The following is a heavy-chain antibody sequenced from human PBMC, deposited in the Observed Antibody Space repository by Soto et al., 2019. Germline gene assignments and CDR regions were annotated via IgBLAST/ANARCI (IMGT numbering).Heavy chain of an antibody. V-gene: IGHV2-5*02. D-gene: IGHD2-2*01. CDR3: AHCRGGVASF. CDR2: VYWDDSK. Sequence: QITLNESGPTLVKPTQTLTLTCTFSGFSLSTRDVGVGWIRQPPGEALEWLGVVYWDDSKTYSPSLESRLTITKDTSKHQVVLRMTKMDPVDTATYYCAHCRGGVASFWGQGTLVTVFS. J-gene: IGHJ4*02. CDR1: GFSLSTRDVG.